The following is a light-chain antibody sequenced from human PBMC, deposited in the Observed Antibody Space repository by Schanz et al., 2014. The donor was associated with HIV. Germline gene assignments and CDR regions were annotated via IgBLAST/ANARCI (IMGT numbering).Light chain of an antibody. V-gene: IGLV2-8*01. J-gene: IGLJ3*02. CDR2: DVT. Sequence: QSALTQPPSASGSPGQSVTISCTGTRSDIGTHDFVSWYQLHPGKAPKLMIYDVTKRPSGVPDRFSGSKSDNTASLAISGLRSEDEADYYCAAWDDSLSGWVFGGGTKLTVL. CDR1: RSDIGTHDF. CDR3: AAWDDSLSGWV.